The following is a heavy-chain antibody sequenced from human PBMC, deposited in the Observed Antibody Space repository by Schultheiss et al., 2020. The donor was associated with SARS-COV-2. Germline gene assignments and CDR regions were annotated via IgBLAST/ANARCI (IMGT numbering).Heavy chain of an antibody. CDR2: IYSGGST. V-gene: IGHV3-66*01. Sequence: GGSLRLSCAASGFTVSSNYMSWVRQAPGKGLEWVSVIYSGGSTYYADSVKGRFTISRDNSKNSLYLQMNSLRAEDTAVYYCAREKTYYDFWSGYDYYYGMDVWGQGTTVTVSS. D-gene: IGHD3-3*01. CDR3: AREKTYYDFWSGYDYYYGMDV. CDR1: GFTVSSNY. J-gene: IGHJ6*02.